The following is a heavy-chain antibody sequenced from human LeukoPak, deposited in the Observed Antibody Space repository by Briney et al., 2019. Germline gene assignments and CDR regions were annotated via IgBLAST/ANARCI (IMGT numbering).Heavy chain of an antibody. D-gene: IGHD3-3*01. CDR3: AREAEGFFDY. Sequence: SETLSLTCTVSGGSISSTNYFWGWIRQPPGKGLEWIGSIYYSGDTYYNPSLKSRLTISVDTSKNQFSLKLTSVTAADTAVYYCAREAEGFFDYWGQGILVTVPS. CDR2: IYYSGDT. CDR1: GGSISSTNYF. J-gene: IGHJ4*02. V-gene: IGHV4-39*07.